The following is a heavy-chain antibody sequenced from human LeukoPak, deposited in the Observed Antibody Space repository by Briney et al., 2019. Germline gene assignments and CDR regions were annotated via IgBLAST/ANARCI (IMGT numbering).Heavy chain of an antibody. D-gene: IGHD3-22*01. CDR3: ASYKTYYDSSGNPFDY. CDR2: IYHNGNT. CDR1: GSSINSVYS. Sequence: SETLSHTCTVFGSSINSVYSWGWIRQPPGKGLEWIGSIYHNGNTYYNSSLKSRVTISVHTSENQFSLKLSSVTAADTAVYYCASYKTYYDSSGNPFDYWGQGTLVTVSS. J-gene: IGHJ4*02. V-gene: IGHV4-38-2*02.